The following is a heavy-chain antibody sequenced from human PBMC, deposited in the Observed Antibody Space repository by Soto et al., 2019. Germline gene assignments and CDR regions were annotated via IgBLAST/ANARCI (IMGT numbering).Heavy chain of an antibody. V-gene: IGHV3-48*02. CDR2: VSSGSSTI. J-gene: IGHJ4*02. CDR3: ARDHVGSGSYYQGYFFDY. CDR1: GFTFSNYN. Sequence: GGSLRLSCAASGFTFSNYNMNWVRQGPGKGLEWVSYVSSGSSTIYYADSVKGRFTISRDNAKNSLYLQMNSLRDEDTAVYYCARDHVGSGSYYQGYFFDYWGQGALVTVSS. D-gene: IGHD3-10*01.